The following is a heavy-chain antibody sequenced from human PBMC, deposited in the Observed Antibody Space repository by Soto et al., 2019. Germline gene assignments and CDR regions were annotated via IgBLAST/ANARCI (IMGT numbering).Heavy chain of an antibody. CDR3: AKDSYYDSSGYPLGAFDI. CDR2: ISGSGGST. CDR1: GFTFSSYA. Sequence: EVQLLESGGGLVQPGGSLRLSCAASGFTFSSYAMSWVRQAPGKGLGWVSAISGSGGSTYYADSVKGRFTISRDNSKNTLYLQMNSLRAEDTAVYYCAKDSYYDSSGYPLGAFDIWGQGTMVTVSS. D-gene: IGHD3-22*01. V-gene: IGHV3-23*01. J-gene: IGHJ3*02.